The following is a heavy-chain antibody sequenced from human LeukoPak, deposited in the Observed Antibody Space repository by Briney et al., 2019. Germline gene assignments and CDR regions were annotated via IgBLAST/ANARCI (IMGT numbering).Heavy chain of an antibody. J-gene: IGHJ4*02. V-gene: IGHV1-2*02. CDR3: VRDLGVDTSMIFFDY. Sequence: ASVKVSCKASGYSFTDYYMHWVRQAPGQGLEWMGWINPNTGGTNYAQKFQDRVTMTTDISTSTAYMELRSLRSDDTAVFYCVRDLGVDTSMIFFDYWGQGTRVTVSS. CDR2: INPNTGGT. D-gene: IGHD5-18*01. CDR1: GYSFTDYY.